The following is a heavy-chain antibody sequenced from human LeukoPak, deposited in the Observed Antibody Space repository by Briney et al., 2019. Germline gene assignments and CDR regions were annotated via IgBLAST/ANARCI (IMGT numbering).Heavy chain of an antibody. D-gene: IGHD3-10*01. J-gene: IGHJ4*02. Sequence: PGGSLRLSCAASGFTFSSYEMNWVRQAPGKGLEWVSYISSSGSTIYYADSVKGRFTISRDNAKNSLYLQMSSLRAEDTAVYYCARLLVYGSGAEAFDYWGQGALVTVSS. CDR2: ISSSGSTI. V-gene: IGHV3-48*03. CDR1: GFTFSSYE. CDR3: ARLLVYGSGAEAFDY.